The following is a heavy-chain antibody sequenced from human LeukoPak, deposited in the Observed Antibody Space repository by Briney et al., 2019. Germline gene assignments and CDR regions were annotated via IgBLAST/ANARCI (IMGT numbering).Heavy chain of an antibody. J-gene: IGHJ2*01. V-gene: IGHV1-46*01. CDR2: INPSGGST. CDR1: GYTFTSYY. D-gene: IGHD3-22*01. CDR3: ARDLGYYDSSGYYDHWYFDL. Sequence: ASVKVSCKASGYTFTSYYMHWVRQAPGQGLEWMGIINPSGGSTSYAQKFQGRVTMTRDTSTSTVYMELSSLRSEDTAVYYCARDLGYYDSSGYYDHWYFDLWGRGTLVTVSS.